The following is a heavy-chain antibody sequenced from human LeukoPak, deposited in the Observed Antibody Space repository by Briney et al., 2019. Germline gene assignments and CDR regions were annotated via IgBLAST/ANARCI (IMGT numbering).Heavy chain of an antibody. J-gene: IGHJ3*02. CDR3: ARDRGYSFAFDI. V-gene: IGHV4-30-4*01. Sequence: SQTLSLTCTVSGGSISSGDYYWSWIRQPPGEGLEWIGYIYYSGSTYYNPSLKSRVTISVDTSKNQFSLKLSSVTAADTAVYYCARDRGYSFAFDIWGQGTMVTVSS. CDR1: GGSISSGDYY. CDR2: IYYSGST. D-gene: IGHD5-18*01.